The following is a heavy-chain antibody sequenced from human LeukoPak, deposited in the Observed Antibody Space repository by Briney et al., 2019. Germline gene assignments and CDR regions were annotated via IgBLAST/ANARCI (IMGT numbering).Heavy chain of an antibody. CDR1: GFIFSTYG. CDR2: IRHDGSIK. CDR3: ANDSLADIDY. J-gene: IGHJ4*02. V-gene: IGHV3-30*02. D-gene: IGHD3-16*01. Sequence: GGSLRLSCAASGFIFSTYGMYWVRQAPGKGLEWVAFIRHDGSIKNYADSVKGRSTISRDDSKNTLYLQMNSLRAEDTAVYYCANDSLADIDYGGQGTLVTVSS.